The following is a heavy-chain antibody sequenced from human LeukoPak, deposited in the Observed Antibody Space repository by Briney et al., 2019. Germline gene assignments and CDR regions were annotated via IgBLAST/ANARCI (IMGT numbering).Heavy chain of an antibody. CDR3: ATARGRYSSSWYAGGWFDP. D-gene: IGHD6-13*01. CDR2: FDPEDGET. CDR1: VYTLTELS. Sequence: ASVTVSFTFSVYTLTELSMHWVRQAPGKGVAWMGGFDPEDGETIYAQKFQGRVTMTEGTSTDTAYMELSSLRSEDTAVYYCATARGRYSSSWYAGGWFDPWGQGTLVTVSS. J-gene: IGHJ5*02. V-gene: IGHV1-24*01.